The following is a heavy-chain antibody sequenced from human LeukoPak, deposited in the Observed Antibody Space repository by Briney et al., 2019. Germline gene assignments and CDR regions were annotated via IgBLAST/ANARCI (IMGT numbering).Heavy chain of an antibody. V-gene: IGHV4-34*01. CDR2: INHSGST. CDR1: GGSFSGYY. CDR3: ARDTPTVTSLDY. D-gene: IGHD4-17*01. Sequence: SETLSLTCAVYGGSFSGYYWSWIRQPPGKGLEWIGEINHSGSTNYNPSLKSRVTISVDTSKNQFSLKLSSVTAADTAVYYCARDTPTVTSLDYWGQGTLVTVSS. J-gene: IGHJ4*02.